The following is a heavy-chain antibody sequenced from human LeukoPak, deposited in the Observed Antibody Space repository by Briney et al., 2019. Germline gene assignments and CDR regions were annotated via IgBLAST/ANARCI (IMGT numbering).Heavy chain of an antibody. CDR1: GFTVSSNY. J-gene: IGHJ4*02. CDR3: ATDRGWRTSGYYLYYFEY. D-gene: IGHD3-3*01. CDR2: IYSGGST. V-gene: IGHV3-53*01. Sequence: GGSLRLSCAASGFTVSSNYMSWVRQAPGKGLEWVSVIYSGGSTYYADSVKGRFTISRDNTMNSLYLQMSSLRAEDTAVYYCATDRGWRTSGYYLYYFEYWGQGTLVTFSS.